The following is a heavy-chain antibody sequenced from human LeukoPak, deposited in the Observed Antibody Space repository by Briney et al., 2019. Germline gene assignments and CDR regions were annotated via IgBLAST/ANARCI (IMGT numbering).Heavy chain of an antibody. V-gene: IGHV1-8*03. CDR3: ARGPSGHFYYYMDV. J-gene: IGHJ6*03. Sequence: GASVKVSCKASGYTFTSYDINWVRQATGQGVEWMGWMNPNSGNTGYAQKFQGRVTITRNSSISTAYMELSSLRSDDTAVYYCARGPSGHFYYYMDVWGKGTTVTVSS. CDR1: GYTFTSYD. CDR2: MNPNSGNT. D-gene: IGHD2-15*01.